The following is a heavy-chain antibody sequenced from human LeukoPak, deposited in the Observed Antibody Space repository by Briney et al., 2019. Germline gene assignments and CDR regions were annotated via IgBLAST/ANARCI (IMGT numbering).Heavy chain of an antibody. Sequence: GGSLRLSCAASGFTFSSYAMTWVRQAPGKGLEWVSAISASGGSTYYADSVKGRFTISRDNSKNTLYLQMNSLRAADTAVYYCARGKRYSSGWYFFDYWGQGTLVTVSS. V-gene: IGHV3-23*01. J-gene: IGHJ4*02. CDR1: GFTFSSYA. CDR2: ISASGGST. D-gene: IGHD6-19*01. CDR3: ARGKRYSSGWYFFDY.